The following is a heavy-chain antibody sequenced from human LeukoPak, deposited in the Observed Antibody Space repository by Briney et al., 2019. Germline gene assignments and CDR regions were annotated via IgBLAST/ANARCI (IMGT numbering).Heavy chain of an antibody. D-gene: IGHD3-10*01. CDR2: TYYRSKWYS. CDR1: GDSVSSDSAA. CDR3: ARMVGLVSDY. J-gene: IGHJ4*02. V-gene: IGHV6-1*01. Sequence: SQTLSLTCAISGDSVSSDSAAWNWIRQSPSRGLEWLGRTYYRSKWYSYYAPSVKSRITINPDTSKNQFSLQLKSVTPEDTAVYYCARMVGLVSDYWGQGTLVTVSS.